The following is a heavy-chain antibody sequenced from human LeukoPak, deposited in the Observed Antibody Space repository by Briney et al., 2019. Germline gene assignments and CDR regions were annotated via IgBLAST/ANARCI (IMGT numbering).Heavy chain of an antibody. J-gene: IGHJ5*02. Sequence: GGSLRLSCAASGFTFSGSAMHWVRQASGKGLEWVGRIRSKANSYATAYAASVKGRFTISRDDSKNTAYLQMNSLKTEDTAVYYCTTIGYRSGGSCSWGQGTLVTVSS. D-gene: IGHD2-15*01. V-gene: IGHV3-73*01. CDR1: GFTFSGSA. CDR2: IRSKANSYAT. CDR3: TTIGYRSGGSCS.